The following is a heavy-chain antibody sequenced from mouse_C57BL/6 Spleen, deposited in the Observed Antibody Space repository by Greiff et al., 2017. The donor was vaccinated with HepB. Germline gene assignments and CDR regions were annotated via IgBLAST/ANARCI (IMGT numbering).Heavy chain of an antibody. J-gene: IGHJ2*01. V-gene: IGHV1-4*01. D-gene: IGHD1-1*01. Sequence: VQLQESGAELARPGASVKMSCKASGYTFTSYTMHWVKQRPGQGLEWIGYINPSSGYTKYNQKFKDKATLTADKSSSTAYMQLSSLTYEDSAVYYCARSAVVATRFDYWGQGTTLTVSS. CDR2: INPSSGYT. CDR3: ARSAVVATRFDY. CDR1: GYTFTSYT.